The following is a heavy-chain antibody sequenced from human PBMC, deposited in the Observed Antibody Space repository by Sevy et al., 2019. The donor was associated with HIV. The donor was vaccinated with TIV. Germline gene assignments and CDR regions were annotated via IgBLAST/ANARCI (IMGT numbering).Heavy chain of an antibody. CDR3: AREGSRVGMSTIFDY. CDR2: ICSGGST. J-gene: IGHJ4*02. CDR1: GFIVSSDC. Sequence: GGSLRLSCTASGFIVSSDCMCWVRQAPGKGLEWVSVICSGGSTYHADSVKGRFTISRDNSKNTLYLQMNSLTAEDTAVYYCAREGSRVGMSTIFDYWGQGTLVTVSS. V-gene: IGHV3-53*01. D-gene: IGHD1-1*01.